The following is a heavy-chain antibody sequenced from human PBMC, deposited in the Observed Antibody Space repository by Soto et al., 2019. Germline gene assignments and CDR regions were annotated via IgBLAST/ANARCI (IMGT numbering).Heavy chain of an antibody. D-gene: IGHD2-15*01. V-gene: IGHV3-48*02. J-gene: IGHJ6*02. CDR2: ISSSKRTI. CDR1: GFTFRSYS. Sequence: EVQLVESGGGLKQPGGSLRLSCAASGFTFRSYSMNWVRQAPGKGLEWVSYISSSKRTINYADSVKGRFIISRDNAKNSLYLQMHSLRDEDTAVYYCAREGWPLLQTGMDVWGQGTTVTVSS. CDR3: AREGWPLLQTGMDV.